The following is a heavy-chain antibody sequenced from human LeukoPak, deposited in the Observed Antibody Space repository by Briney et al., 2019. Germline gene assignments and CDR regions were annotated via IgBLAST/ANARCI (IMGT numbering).Heavy chain of an antibody. CDR3: ASAYYDILGGHFDY. V-gene: IGHV3-20*04. D-gene: IGHD3-9*01. J-gene: IGHJ4*02. CDR2: INWNGSIT. CDR1: GFIFDDYG. Sequence: GGSLRLSCAASGFIFDDYGMSWVRQAPGKGLEWVSGINWNGSITGYADSVKGRFTISRDNAKNSLYLQMNSLRAEDTAVYYCASAYYDILGGHFDYWGQGTLVTVSS.